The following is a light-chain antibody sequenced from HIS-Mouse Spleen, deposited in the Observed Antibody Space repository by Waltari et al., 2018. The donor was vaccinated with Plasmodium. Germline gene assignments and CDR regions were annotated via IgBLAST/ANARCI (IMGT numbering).Light chain of an antibody. J-gene: IGLJ3*02. Sequence: QSALTQPASVSGSPGQSITISCTGTSSDVGSYNLVSWYQQHPGKAPQLMIYEGSKRASGVSNRFSGSRAGNTASLTISGLQAEDEADYYCCSYAGSSTFVFGGGTKLTVL. CDR2: EGS. CDR3: CSYAGSSTFV. CDR1: SSDVGSYNL. V-gene: IGLV2-23*03.